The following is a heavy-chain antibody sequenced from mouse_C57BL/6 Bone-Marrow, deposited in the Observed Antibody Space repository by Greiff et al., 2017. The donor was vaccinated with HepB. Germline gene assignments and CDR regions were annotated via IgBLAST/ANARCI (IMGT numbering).Heavy chain of an antibody. CDR2: IYPRDGST. CDR3: ARWPTVVGDYAMDY. CDR1: GYTFTSYD. D-gene: IGHD1-1*01. Sequence: VKVVESGPELVKPGASVKLSCKASGYTFTSYDINWVKQRPGQGLEWIGWIYPRDGSTKYNEKFKGKATLTVDTSSSTAYMELHSLTSEDSAVYFCARWPTVVGDYAMDYWGQGTSVTVSS. J-gene: IGHJ4*01. V-gene: IGHV1-85*01.